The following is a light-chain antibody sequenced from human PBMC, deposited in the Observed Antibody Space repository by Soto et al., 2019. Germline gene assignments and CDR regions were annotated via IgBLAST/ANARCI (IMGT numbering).Light chain of an antibody. CDR3: QQYGSAPRT. V-gene: IGKV3-20*01. J-gene: IGKJ1*01. CDR2: GAS. Sequence: PGERATLSCRASQSVSSSFLAWYQQKPGQAPRLLIYGASGRATGIPDRFSGSGSGTEFTLTISSLEPEDFAVYYCQQYGSAPRTFGQGTKVDIK. CDR1: QSVSSSF.